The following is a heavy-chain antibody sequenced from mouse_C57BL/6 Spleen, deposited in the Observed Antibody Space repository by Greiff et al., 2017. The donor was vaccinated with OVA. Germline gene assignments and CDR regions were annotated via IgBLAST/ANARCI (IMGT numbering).Heavy chain of an antibody. J-gene: IGHJ1*03. CDR3: VTTVVAKGYFEV. D-gene: IGHD1-1*01. CDR1: GYTFTSYG. V-gene: IGHV1-58*01. Sequence: EVQLQQSGAELVRPGSSVKMSCKTSGYTFTSYGLNWVQQRPGQGLEWIGYIYIGNGYTEYNSQFNGKATLTSATSSSTAYMQLSSLTSEDSAIYFCVTTVVAKGYFEVWGTGTTVTVSS. CDR2: IYIGNGYT.